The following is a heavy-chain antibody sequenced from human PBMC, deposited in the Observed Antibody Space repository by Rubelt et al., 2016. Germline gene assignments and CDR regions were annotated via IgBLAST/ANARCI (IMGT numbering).Heavy chain of an antibody. CDR1: TFTSYG. J-gene: IGHJ6*02. V-gene: IGHV3-33*06. CDR2: IWSDGSNK. Sequence: TFTSYGMHWVRQAPGKGLESVAVIWSDGSNKDYADSVKGRFTISRDNSKNTLYLEINSLRGEDTAVYYCAKVGMTGTTFSYGMDVWGQGTTVTVSS. CDR3: AKVGMTGTTFSYGMDV. D-gene: IGHD1-7*01.